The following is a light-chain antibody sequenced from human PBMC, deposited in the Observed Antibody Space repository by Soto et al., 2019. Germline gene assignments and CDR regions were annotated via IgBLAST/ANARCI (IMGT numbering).Light chain of an antibody. Sequence: QSVLTQPPSVSGAPGQRVSISCTASTSNIGAPYDVHWYQHLPGTAPKLLIYGDNNRPSGVPDRFSGSKSGTSASLAITRLQAEDEADYYCQSYDISLHNYVFGTGTKVTVL. V-gene: IGLV1-40*01. J-gene: IGLJ1*01. CDR1: TSNIGAPYD. CDR2: GDN. CDR3: QSYDISLHNYV.